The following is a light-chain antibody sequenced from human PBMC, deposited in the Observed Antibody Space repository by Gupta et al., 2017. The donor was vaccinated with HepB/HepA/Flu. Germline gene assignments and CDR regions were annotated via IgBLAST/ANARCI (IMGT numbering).Light chain of an antibody. CDR1: QSISNS. CDR3: LQYKNWPPWT. J-gene: IGKJ1*01. V-gene: IGKV3-15*01. Sequence: EIVMTQSPVTLSVSPGEGATLSCRASQSISNSLAWYQQKPGQAPRLLIYGASTRATGIAARFSGSGSGTEFTLTISILQSEDFAVYYCLQYKNWPPWTFGQGTKVEIK. CDR2: GAS.